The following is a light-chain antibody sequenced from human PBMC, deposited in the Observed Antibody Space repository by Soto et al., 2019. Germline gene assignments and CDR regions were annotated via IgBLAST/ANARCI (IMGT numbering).Light chain of an antibody. V-gene: IGKV3-20*01. J-gene: IGKJ1*01. CDR3: QQYGSSPTWT. Sequence: DIVLTQSPGTLSLSPGDRATLSCRASQSVSTSYLAWYQQKPGQAPRLLIYGASSRATGIPDRFSGSGSGTDFTLTISRLEPEDFAVYYCQQYGSSPTWTFGQGTKVDIK. CDR2: GAS. CDR1: QSVSTSY.